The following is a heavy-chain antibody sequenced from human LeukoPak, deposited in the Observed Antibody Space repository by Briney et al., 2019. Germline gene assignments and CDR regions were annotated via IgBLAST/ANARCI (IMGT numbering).Heavy chain of an antibody. J-gene: IGHJ6*02. CDR2: MNPNSGNT. Sequence: ASVKVSCKASGYTFTSYDINWVRQATGQGLEWMGWMNPNSGNTGYAQKFQGRVTMTRNTSISTAYMELSSLRSEDTAVYYCARGLTSRIQLWSTYYYGMDVWGQGTTVTVSS. CDR1: GYTFTSYD. CDR3: ARGLTSRIQLWSTYYYGMDV. V-gene: IGHV1-8*01. D-gene: IGHD5-18*01.